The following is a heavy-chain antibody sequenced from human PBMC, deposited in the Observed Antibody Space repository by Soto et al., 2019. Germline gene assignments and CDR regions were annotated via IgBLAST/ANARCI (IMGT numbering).Heavy chain of an antibody. J-gene: IGHJ6*02. CDR2: INPSGGST. V-gene: IGHV1-46*01. Sequence: ASVKVSCKAPGYTFTSYYMHWVRQAPGQGLEWMGIINPSGGSTSYAQKFQGRVTMTRDTSMSTVYMELSSLRSEDTAVYYCARDIVVVPAAKDGMDVWGQGTTVTVSS. D-gene: IGHD2-2*01. CDR1: GYTFTSYY. CDR3: ARDIVVVPAAKDGMDV.